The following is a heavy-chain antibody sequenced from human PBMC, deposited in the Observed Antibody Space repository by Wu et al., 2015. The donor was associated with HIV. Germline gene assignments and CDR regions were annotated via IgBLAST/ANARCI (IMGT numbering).Heavy chain of an antibody. CDR2: ITPFFGAG. D-gene: IGHD6-25*01. CDR1: GGTLSNFA. CDR3: ARRIATAGTPFDS. Sequence: QVQLVQSATEVRKPGSSVKVSCKASGGTLSNFAISWVRQAPGQGLEWVGGITPFFGAGKYAQKFQGRVTITRDEATSTAYMELSSLRSEDTALYFCARRIATAGTPFDSWGLGTMVTVSS. J-gene: IGHJ4*02. V-gene: IGHV1-69*05.